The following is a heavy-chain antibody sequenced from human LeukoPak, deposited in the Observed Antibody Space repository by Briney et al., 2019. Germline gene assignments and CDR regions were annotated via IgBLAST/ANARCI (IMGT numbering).Heavy chain of an antibody. CDR3: ARFGNTYYYDSSGYYLDY. CDR1: GFTFSSYS. V-gene: IGHV3-21*01. J-gene: IGHJ4*02. D-gene: IGHD3-22*01. CDR2: ISSSSSYI. Sequence: PGGSLRLSCAASGFTFSSYSMNWVRQAREKGLEWVSSISSSSSYIYYADSVKGRLTISRDNAKNSLYLQMNSLRAEDTAVYYCARFGNTYYYDSSGYYLDYWGQGTLVTVSS.